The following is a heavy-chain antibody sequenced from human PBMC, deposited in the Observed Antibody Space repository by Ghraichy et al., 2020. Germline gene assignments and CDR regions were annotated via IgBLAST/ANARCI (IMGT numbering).Heavy chain of an antibody. CDR3: ARDLGGGGYFDY. CDR1: GFNFRSYC. J-gene: IGHJ4*02. D-gene: IGHD4-23*01. V-gene: IGHV3-21*01. CDR2: ISSGSGYI. Sequence: GGSLRLSCAASGFNFRSYCMNWVRQAPGKGLEWVSSISSGSGYISYADSVKGRFTISRDNAKNSLYLQMNSLRAEDTAVYYCARDLGGGGYFDYWGQGALVTVSS.